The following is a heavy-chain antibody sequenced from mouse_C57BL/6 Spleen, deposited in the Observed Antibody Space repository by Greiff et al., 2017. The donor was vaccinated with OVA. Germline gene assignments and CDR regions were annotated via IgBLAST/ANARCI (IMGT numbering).Heavy chain of an antibody. D-gene: IGHD2-2*01. CDR3: ARDGYDIDYAMDY. J-gene: IGHJ4*01. Sequence: QVQLQQSGPELVKPGASVKISCKASGYAFSSSWMNWVKQRPGKGLEWIGRIYPGDGDTNYNGKFKGKATLTADKSSSTAYMQLSSLTSEDSAVYVCARDGYDIDYAMDYWGQGTSVTVSS. CDR2: IYPGDGDT. CDR1: GYAFSSSW. V-gene: IGHV1-82*01.